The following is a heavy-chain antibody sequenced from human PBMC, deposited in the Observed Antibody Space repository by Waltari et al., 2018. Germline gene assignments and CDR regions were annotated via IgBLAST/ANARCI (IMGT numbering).Heavy chain of an antibody. Sequence: EVQLVESGGGLVQPGRSLRLSCAASGFTFDDYAMHWVRQAPGKGLEWVSGISWNSGSIGYADSVKGRFTISRDNAKNSLYLQMNSLRAEDTALYYCAKDAETALGGGPYYWGQGTLVTVSS. CDR1: GFTFDDYA. V-gene: IGHV3-9*01. D-gene: IGHD2-15*01. J-gene: IGHJ4*02. CDR3: AKDAETALGGGPYY. CDR2: ISWNSGSI.